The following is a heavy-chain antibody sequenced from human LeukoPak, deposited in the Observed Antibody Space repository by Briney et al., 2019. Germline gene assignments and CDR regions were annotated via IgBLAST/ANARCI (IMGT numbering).Heavy chain of an antibody. D-gene: IGHD3-10*01. CDR3: ARNRYYYGSGSYGVPNWFDP. CDR1: GGSISSSSYY. J-gene: IGHJ5*02. Sequence: SETLSLTCTVSGGSISSSSYYWGWIRQPPGKGLEWIGSIHYSGSTYYNPSLKSRVTISVDTSKNQFSLKLSSVTAADTAVYYCARNRYYYGSGSYGVPNWFDPWGQGTLVTVSS. CDR2: IHYSGST. V-gene: IGHV4-39*01.